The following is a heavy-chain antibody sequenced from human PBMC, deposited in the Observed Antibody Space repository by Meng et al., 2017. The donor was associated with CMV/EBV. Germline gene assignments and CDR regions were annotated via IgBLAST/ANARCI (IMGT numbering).Heavy chain of an antibody. CDR2: IYYSGST. V-gene: IGHV4-59*01. J-gene: IGHJ6*02. CDR1: GGSISSYY. D-gene: IGHD3-10*01. Sequence: GSLRLSCTVSGGSISSYYWSWIRQPPGKGLEWIGYIYYSGSTNYNPSLKSRVTISVDTSKNQFSLKLSSVTAADTAVYYCAGDRRVRGVIGYYYYGMDVWGQGTTVTVSS. CDR3: AGDRRVRGVIGYYYYGMDV.